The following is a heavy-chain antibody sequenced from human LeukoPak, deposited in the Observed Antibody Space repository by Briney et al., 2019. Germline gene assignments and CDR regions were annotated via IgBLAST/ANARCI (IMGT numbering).Heavy chain of an antibody. J-gene: IGHJ4*02. D-gene: IGHD3-10*01. CDR1: GFTFSSYV. Sequence: GGSLRLSCAASGFTFSSYVMYWGRQAPGKGLEWVSSISRSSGHIYYADSVKGRFTISRDNARNSLYLQMNSLRAEDTAVYYCARDLGRFGELRNPRPPTTFDYWGQGTLVTVSS. CDR3: ARDLGRFGELRNPRPPTTFDY. CDR2: ISRSSGHI. V-gene: IGHV3-21*01.